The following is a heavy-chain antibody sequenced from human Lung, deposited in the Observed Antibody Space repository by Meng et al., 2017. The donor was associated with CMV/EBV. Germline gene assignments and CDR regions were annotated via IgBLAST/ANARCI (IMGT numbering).Heavy chain of an antibody. D-gene: IGHD3-9*01. Sequence: SGYTFTGYYINWVRQAPGQGLEWMGRIDPKSGDTNYTQKFRGRVSMTTDTSINTAYMELSGLRSDDTAVYFCARQNFFDWLLYLFDYWGQGTLVTVSS. J-gene: IGHJ4*02. CDR1: GYTFTGYY. CDR2: IDPKSGDT. CDR3: ARQNFFDWLLYLFDY. V-gene: IGHV1-2*06.